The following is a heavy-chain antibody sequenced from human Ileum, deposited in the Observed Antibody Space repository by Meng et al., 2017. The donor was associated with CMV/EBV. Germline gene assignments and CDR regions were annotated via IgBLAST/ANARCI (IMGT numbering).Heavy chain of an antibody. CDR3: ARDRIERWLQGYYYYGLDV. Sequence: SETLSLTCTVSGGSVSNYYWSWIRQPPGKGLEWIGYIYYSGSTDYNPSLKSRVTISIDTSKNQISLMLTYVITANTAVYYCARDRIERWLQGYYYYGLDVWGQGTTVTVSS. D-gene: IGHD5-24*01. CDR2: IYYSGST. V-gene: IGHV4-59*02. CDR1: GGSVSNYY. J-gene: IGHJ6*02.